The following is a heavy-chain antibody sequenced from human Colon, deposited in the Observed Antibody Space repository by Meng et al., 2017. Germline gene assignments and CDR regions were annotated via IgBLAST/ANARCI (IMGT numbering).Heavy chain of an antibody. D-gene: IGHD3-22*01. J-gene: IGHJ3*02. CDR2: IYSGGST. CDR1: GFTVSSNY. Sequence: GGSLRLSCAASGFTVSSNYMSWVRQAPGKGLEWVSVIYSGGSTYYADSVKGRFTISRDNSKNTLYLQMNSLGAEDTAVYYCARAYYYDSSGYLDTFDIWGQGTMVTVSS. V-gene: IGHV3-53*01. CDR3: ARAYYYDSSGYLDTFDI.